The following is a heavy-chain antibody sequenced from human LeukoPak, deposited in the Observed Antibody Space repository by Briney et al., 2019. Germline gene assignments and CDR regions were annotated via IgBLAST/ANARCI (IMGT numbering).Heavy chain of an antibody. Sequence: PGGSLRLSCAASGFTFSSFAMHWIRQAPGKGLDWVAIISSDASTEYYADSVKGRFTISRDNPKNTLYLQMNSLRAEDTAVYYCAREVGMTDYWGQGTLVTVSS. V-gene: IGHV3-30*03. CDR2: ISSDASTE. J-gene: IGHJ4*02. CDR1: GFTFSSFA. CDR3: AREVGMTDY.